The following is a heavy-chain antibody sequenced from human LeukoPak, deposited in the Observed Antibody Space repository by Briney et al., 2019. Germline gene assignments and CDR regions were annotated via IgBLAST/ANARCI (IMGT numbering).Heavy chain of an antibody. CDR2: IYYSGST. D-gene: IGHD5-18*01. Sequence: SETLSLTCTVSGGSISSYYWSWIRQPPGKGLEWIGYIYYSGSTNYNPSLKSRVTISVDTSKNQFSLKLSSVTAADTAVYYCARHIQLWPSYYYYGMDVWGQGTTVTVSS. J-gene: IGHJ6*02. V-gene: IGHV4-59*08. CDR3: ARHIQLWPSYYYYGMDV. CDR1: GGSISSYY.